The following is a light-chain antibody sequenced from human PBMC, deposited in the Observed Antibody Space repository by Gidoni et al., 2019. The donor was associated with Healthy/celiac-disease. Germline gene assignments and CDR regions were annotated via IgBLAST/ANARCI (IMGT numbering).Light chain of an antibody. CDR3: MQATQVPRT. CDR2: KIS. J-gene: IGKJ1*01. V-gene: IGKV2-24*01. Sequence: DIVMTPTPLSSPVTLGQPASISCRSSQSLVHSDGTTYLSWLQQRPGQPPRLLIYKISNRVSGGRDRVSGRGEGTDVTLKSSRVEDEDVGVDYWMQATQVPRTFGQGTKVEIK. CDR1: QSLVHSDGTTY.